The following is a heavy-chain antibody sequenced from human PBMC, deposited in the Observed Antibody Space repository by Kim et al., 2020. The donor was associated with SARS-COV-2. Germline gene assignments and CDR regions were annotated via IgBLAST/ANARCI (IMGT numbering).Heavy chain of an antibody. CDR2: IYYSGST. Sequence: SETLSLTCTVSGGSISSSSYYWGWIRQPPGKGLEWIGSIYYSGSTYYNPSLKSRVTISVDTSKNQFSLKLSSVTAADTAVYYCARALGITSYYFDYWGQGTLVTVSS. CDR3: ARALGITSYYFDY. J-gene: IGHJ4*02. D-gene: IGHD3-10*01. CDR1: GGSISSSSYY. V-gene: IGHV4-39*07.